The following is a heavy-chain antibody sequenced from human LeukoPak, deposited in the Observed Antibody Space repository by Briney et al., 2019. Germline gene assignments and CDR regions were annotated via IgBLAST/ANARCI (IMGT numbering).Heavy chain of an antibody. Sequence: PGGSLRLSCAASGFTFSSYAMHWVRQAPGKGLEGGAVISYDGSNKYYADSAKGRFTISRDNSKNTLYLQMNSLRAEDTAVYYCAKDRGSGWYRVLDYWGQGTLVTVSS. CDR1: GFTFSSYA. D-gene: IGHD6-19*01. CDR3: AKDRGSGWYRVLDY. CDR2: ISYDGSNK. J-gene: IGHJ4*02. V-gene: IGHV3-30*04.